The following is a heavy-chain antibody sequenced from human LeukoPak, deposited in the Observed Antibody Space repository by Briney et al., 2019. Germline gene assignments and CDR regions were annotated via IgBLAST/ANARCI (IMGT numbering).Heavy chain of an antibody. Sequence: ASVKVSCKSSGDTFSGYYLHWVRQAPGQGLEWMGWINANSGGTNYAQKFQGRVTMSRDTSISTAYMELSRLRSDDTAVYYCARVHSGSNYWGQGTLVTVSS. CDR2: INANSGGT. V-gene: IGHV1-2*02. CDR3: ARVHSGSNY. J-gene: IGHJ4*02. D-gene: IGHD3-22*01. CDR1: GDTFSGYY.